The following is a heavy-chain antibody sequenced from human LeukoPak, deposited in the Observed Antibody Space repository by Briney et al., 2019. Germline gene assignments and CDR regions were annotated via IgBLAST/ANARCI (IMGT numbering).Heavy chain of an antibody. CDR3: ARVYLNYGSAHYGMDV. CDR2: IYYSGST. CDR1: GGSISSYY. Sequence: SETLSLTCTVSGGSISSYYWSWIRQPPGKGLEWIGDIYYSGSTNYNPSLKSRVTISVDTSKNQFSLKLSSVTAADTAVYYCARVYLNYGSAHYGMDVWGKGTTVTVSS. D-gene: IGHD3-10*01. J-gene: IGHJ6*04. V-gene: IGHV4-59*01.